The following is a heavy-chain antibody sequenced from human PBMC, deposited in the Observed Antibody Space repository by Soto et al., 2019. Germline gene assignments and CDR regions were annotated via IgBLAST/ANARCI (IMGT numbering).Heavy chain of an antibody. J-gene: IGHJ6*02. CDR1: GGSFSGYY. D-gene: IGHD6-19*01. CDR2: INHSGST. CDR3: ARGPSARSSGWYTRALDYYGMDV. Sequence: PSETLSLTCAVYGGSFSGYYWSWIRQPPGNGLEWIGEINHSGSTNYNPSLKSRVTISVDTSKNQFSLKLSSVTAADTAVYYCARGPSARSSGWYTRALDYYGMDVWGQGTTVTVSS. V-gene: IGHV4-34*01.